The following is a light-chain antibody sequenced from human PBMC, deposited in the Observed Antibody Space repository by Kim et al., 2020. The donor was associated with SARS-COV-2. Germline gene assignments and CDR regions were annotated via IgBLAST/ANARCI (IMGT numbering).Light chain of an antibody. J-gene: IGLJ1*01. CDR1: TGEVTSDFY. CDR2: GTS. CDR3: MIYYGGVYV. Sequence: PGGTVTRTCASSTGEVTSDFYPNWYQQRPGQPPRALIYGTSNRHSWTPARFSGSLLGGKAALTLSGVQPEDEAEYYCMIYYGGVYVFGTGTKVTVL. V-gene: IGLV7-43*01.